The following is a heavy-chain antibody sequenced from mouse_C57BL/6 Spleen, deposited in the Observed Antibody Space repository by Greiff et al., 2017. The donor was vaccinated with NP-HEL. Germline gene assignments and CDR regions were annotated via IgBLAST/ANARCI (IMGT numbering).Heavy chain of an antibody. Sequence: CEASGVDFSRYWMSWVRRAPGKGLEWIGEINPDSSTINYAPSLKDKFIISRDNAKNTLYLQMSKVRSEDTALYYCARQRYYGYFDYWGQGTTLTVSS. CDR1: GVDFSRYW. D-gene: IGHD1-1*01. V-gene: IGHV4-1*01. J-gene: IGHJ2*01. CDR2: INPDSSTI. CDR3: ARQRYYGYFDY.